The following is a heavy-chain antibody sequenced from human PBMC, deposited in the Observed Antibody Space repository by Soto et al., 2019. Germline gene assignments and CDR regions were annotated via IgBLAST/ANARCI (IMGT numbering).Heavy chain of an antibody. CDR3: AKERGGSFDY. D-gene: IGHD3-16*01. CDR2: ISYDGSNK. V-gene: IGHV3-30*18. Sequence: GGSLRLSCAASGFTFSSYGMHWVRQAPGKGLEWVAVISYDGSNKYYADSVKGRFTISRDNSKNTLYLQMSSLRAEDTAFYYCAKERGGSFDYWGQGTLVTVSS. J-gene: IGHJ4*02. CDR1: GFTFSSYG.